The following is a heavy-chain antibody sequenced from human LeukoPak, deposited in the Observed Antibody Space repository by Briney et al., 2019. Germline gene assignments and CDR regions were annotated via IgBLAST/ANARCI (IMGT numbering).Heavy chain of an antibody. D-gene: IGHD3-10*01. Sequence: SGGSLRLACAASGFTVSSYAMSWVRQAAGKGLEWVAAIIGSGGSTYYADSLKDRFTISRDNSKNTLSLQMTSLRAEDTAVYYCALTLLTNYGSGESALRYFASWGQGTLVTVSS. J-gene: IGHJ4*02. CDR2: IIGSGGST. CDR3: ALTLLTNYGSGESALRYFAS. V-gene: IGHV3-23*01. CDR1: GFTVSSYA.